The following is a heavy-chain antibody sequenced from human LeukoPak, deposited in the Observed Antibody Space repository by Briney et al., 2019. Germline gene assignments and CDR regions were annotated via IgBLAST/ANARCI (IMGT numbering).Heavy chain of an antibody. CDR1: GFTFSSYW. CDR2: IKQDGSEK. D-gene: IGHD2-2*01. Sequence: GGSLRLSCAASGFTFSSYWMSWVRQAPGKGLEWVADIKQDGSEKYYVDSVKGRFTISRDNAKNSLYLQMNSLRAEDTAVYYCARDDCSSIGCYHNWFDPWGQGTLVTVSS. V-gene: IGHV3-7*01. J-gene: IGHJ5*02. CDR3: ARDDCSSIGCYHNWFDP.